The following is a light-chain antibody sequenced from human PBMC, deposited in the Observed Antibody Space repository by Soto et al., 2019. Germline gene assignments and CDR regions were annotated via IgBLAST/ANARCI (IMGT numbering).Light chain of an antibody. CDR3: QQLDSYPLT. Sequence: IQVTQSPSSLSASVGDRVTITCRASQGITSYLAWYQQNPGKAPKLLIYAASALQTWVSSRFSGSGYGTDLALTIRNLQPEDFATYFGQQLDSYPLTFGGGTTVEF. V-gene: IGKV1-9*01. J-gene: IGKJ4*01. CDR1: QGITSY. CDR2: AAS.